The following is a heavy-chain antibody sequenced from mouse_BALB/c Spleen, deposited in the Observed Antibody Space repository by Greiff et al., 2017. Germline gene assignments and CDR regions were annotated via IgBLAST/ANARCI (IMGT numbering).Heavy chain of an antibody. CDR2: INPGSSTI. V-gene: IGHV4-2*02. CDR1: GFDFSRYW. D-gene: IGHD2-1*01. Sequence: KLLESGGGLVQPGGSLILSCAASGFDFSRYWMSWARQAPGKGQEWIGEINPGSSTINYTPSLKDKFIISRDNAKNTLYLQMSKVRSEDTALYYCARLGNYGYFAVWGAGTTVTVSS. J-gene: IGHJ1*01. CDR3: ARLGNYGYFAV.